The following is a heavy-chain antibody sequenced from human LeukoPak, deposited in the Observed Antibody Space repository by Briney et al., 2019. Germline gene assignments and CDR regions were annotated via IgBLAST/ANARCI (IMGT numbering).Heavy chain of an antibody. V-gene: IGHV3-30*18. CDR1: GFTFSSYA. Sequence: TGGSLRLSCAASGFTFSSYAMSWVRQAPGKGLEWVAVISYDGSNKYYADSVKGRFTISRDNSKTTLYLQMNSLRAEDTAVYYCAKDQEQLPGYWGQGTLVTVSS. D-gene: IGHD6-6*01. CDR2: ISYDGSNK. J-gene: IGHJ4*02. CDR3: AKDQEQLPGY.